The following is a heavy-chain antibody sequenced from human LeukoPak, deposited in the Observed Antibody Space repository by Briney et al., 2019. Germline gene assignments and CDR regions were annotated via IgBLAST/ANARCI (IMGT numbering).Heavy chain of an antibody. Sequence: GGSLRLSCAASGFTFTRHWMHWVRQAPGKGLEWVSRIKTDGTNTIYADFVEGRFTISRDNARNTLYLQMSSLRAGDTAVYYCGGSEDGYIDYWGQGTLVTLSS. CDR1: GFTFTRHW. CDR2: IKTDGTNT. CDR3: GGSEDGYIDY. D-gene: IGHD5-24*01. V-gene: IGHV3-74*01. J-gene: IGHJ4*02.